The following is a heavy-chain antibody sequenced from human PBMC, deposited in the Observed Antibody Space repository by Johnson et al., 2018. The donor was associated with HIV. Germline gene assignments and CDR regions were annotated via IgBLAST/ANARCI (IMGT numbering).Heavy chain of an antibody. J-gene: IGHJ3*02. CDR2: IGTAGDT. V-gene: IGHV3-13*01. D-gene: IGHD5-12*01. CDR1: GFTFSSYD. Sequence: VQLVESGGGLVKPGGSLRLSCAASGFTFSSYDMHWVRQATGKGLEWVSAIGTAGDTYYPGSVKGRFTISRDNSKNTVYLQMNSLRVEDTAVYYCAKDEVARIHDAFDIWGQGTMVTVSS. CDR3: AKDEVARIHDAFDI.